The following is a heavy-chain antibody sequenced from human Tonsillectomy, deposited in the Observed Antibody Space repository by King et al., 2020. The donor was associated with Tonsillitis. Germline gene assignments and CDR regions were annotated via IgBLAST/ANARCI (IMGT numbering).Heavy chain of an antibody. CDR3: AGALGAGIWFDP. CDR1: GGSISSTNYC. V-gene: IGHV4-39*07. CDR2: ICYSGST. Sequence: QLQESGPRLVKPSETLSLTCTVSGGSISSTNYCWGWIRQPPGKGLEWTGSICYSGSTYYNPSLKSRVSISEDTSKNQFSLKLSSVTAADTAVYYCAGALGAGIWFDPWGQGTLVTVSP. J-gene: IGHJ5*02. D-gene: IGHD3-16*01.